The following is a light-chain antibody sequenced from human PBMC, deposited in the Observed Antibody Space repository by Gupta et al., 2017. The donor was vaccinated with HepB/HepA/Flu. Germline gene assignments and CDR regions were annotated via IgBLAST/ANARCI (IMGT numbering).Light chain of an antibody. CDR2: GAS. CDR1: QGISRW. CDR3: QQAKNVPLT. Sequence: IQMTPSPSSVSASVGDRVTITCRASQGISRWLTWYQQKPGKAPKVLIYGASSLQSGVPSRFSGSGSGTDLTRTSSSLQPEDVATYYCQQAKNVPLTFGGGTKVVIK. V-gene: IGKV1-12*01. J-gene: IGKJ4*01.